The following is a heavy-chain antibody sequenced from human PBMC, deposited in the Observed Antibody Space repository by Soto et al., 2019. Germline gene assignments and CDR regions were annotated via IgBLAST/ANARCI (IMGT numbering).Heavy chain of an antibody. V-gene: IGHV4-31*03. Sequence: QVQLQESGPGLVKPSQTLSLTCTVSGGSINSGGYYWSWIRQHPGKGLEWIGYIYNSVITYYNPSLKSRVTRSLNTSENQFSLKLSSVTAADTAVYYGARGVYPWGQGTLVTVSS. CDR2: IYNSVIT. CDR1: GGSINSGGYY. J-gene: IGHJ5*02. D-gene: IGHD6-13*01. CDR3: ARGVYP.